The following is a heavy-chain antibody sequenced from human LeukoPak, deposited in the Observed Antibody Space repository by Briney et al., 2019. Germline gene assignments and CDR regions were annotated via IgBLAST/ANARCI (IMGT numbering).Heavy chain of an antibody. CDR1: GFTFSGSA. CDR2: IRSKANSYAT. CDR3: TSTSTVTMS. Sequence: GGSLRLSCVASGFTFSGSAMHWVRQASGKGLEWVGRIRSKANSYATAYAASVKGRFTISRDDSKNTAYLQMNSLKTEDTAVYYCTSTSTVTMSWGQGTLVTVSS. J-gene: IGHJ4*02. V-gene: IGHV3-73*01. D-gene: IGHD4-17*01.